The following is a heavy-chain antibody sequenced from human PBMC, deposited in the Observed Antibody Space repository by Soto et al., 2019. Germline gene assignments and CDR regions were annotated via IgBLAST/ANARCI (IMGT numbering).Heavy chain of an antibody. CDR3: ARQGGSVVVVVATDY. J-gene: IGHJ4*02. D-gene: IGHD2-15*01. CDR1: GYSFTNYW. CDR2: IDPSDSYT. Sequence: EVQLVQSGAEVKKPGESLRISCKGSGYSFTNYWISWVRQMPGKGLEWMGRIDPSDSYTNYSPSFEGHVTMSADKSISSAGLQWGSLKASDTAMYYCARQGGSVVVVVATDYWGQGTLVTVSS. V-gene: IGHV5-10-1*01.